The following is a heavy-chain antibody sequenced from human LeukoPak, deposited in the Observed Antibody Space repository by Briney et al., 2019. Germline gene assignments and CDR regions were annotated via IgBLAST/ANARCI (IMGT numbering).Heavy chain of an antibody. V-gene: IGHV3-23*01. J-gene: IGHJ4*02. CDR1: GFTFSSYA. Sequence: HPGGSLRHSCAASGFTFSSYAMSWVRQAPGKGLEWVSAISGSGGSTYYADSVKGRFTISRDNSKNTLYLQMNSLRAEDTAVYYCANSPLVVVAELYYFDYWGQGTLVTVSS. D-gene: IGHD2-15*01. CDR2: ISGSGGST. CDR3: ANSPLVVVAELYYFDY.